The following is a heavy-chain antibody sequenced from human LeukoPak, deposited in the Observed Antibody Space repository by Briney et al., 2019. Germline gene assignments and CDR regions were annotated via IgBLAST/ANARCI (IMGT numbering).Heavy chain of an antibody. J-gene: IGHJ5*02. CDR1: GGSISSGDYY. CDR2: IYHSGST. D-gene: IGHD3-10*01. V-gene: IGHV4-30-4*01. CDR3: ARGLRGIMVRGAITDLNWFDP. Sequence: SETLSLTCTVSGGSISSGDYYWTWIRQPPGKGLEWIGYIYHSGSTHYKASLKSRLTISLDTSRDQFSLRLTSVTAADTAVYFCARGLRGIMVRGAITDLNWFDPWGQGTLVAVSS.